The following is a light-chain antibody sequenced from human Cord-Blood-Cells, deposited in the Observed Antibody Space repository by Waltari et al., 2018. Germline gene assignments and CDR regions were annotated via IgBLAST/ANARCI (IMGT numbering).Light chain of an antibody. Sequence: AIRMTQSPSSFSASTGDRVTIICRASQGISSFLAWYQQKPGKAPKLLIYAASTLQSGVPSRCSGSGSGTDFTLTISCLQSEDFATYYCHQYYSYPWTFGQGTKVEIK. CDR3: HQYYSYPWT. CDR1: QGISSF. CDR2: AAS. V-gene: IGKV1-8*01. J-gene: IGKJ1*01.